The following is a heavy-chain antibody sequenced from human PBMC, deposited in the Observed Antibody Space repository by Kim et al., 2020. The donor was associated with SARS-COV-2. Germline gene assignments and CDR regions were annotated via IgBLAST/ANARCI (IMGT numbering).Heavy chain of an antibody. CDR1: GGTFSSYA. CDR2: IIPILGIA. V-gene: IGHV1-69*04. CDR3: ARDKTGSSWYKYYYYYGMDV. Sequence: SVKVSCKASGGTFSSYAISWVRQAPGQGLEWMGRIIPILGIANYAQKFQGRVTITADKSTSTAYMELSSLRSEDTAVYYCARDKTGSSWYKYYYYYGMDVWGQGTTVTVSS. D-gene: IGHD6-13*01. J-gene: IGHJ6*02.